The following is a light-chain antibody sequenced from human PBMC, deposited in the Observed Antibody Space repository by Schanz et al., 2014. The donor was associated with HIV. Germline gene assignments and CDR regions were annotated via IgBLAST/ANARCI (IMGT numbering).Light chain of an antibody. V-gene: IGKV3-20*01. CDR1: QSLSSTY. CDR2: GAS. CDR3: QQYGSSSWT. J-gene: IGKJ1*01. Sequence: EIVLTQSPGTLSLSAGERASLSCRASQSLSSTYLAWYQQKPGQAPRLLIYGASSRATGIPDRFSGSGSGTDFTLTISRLEPEDFAVYYCQQYGSSSWTFGQGTKVEIK.